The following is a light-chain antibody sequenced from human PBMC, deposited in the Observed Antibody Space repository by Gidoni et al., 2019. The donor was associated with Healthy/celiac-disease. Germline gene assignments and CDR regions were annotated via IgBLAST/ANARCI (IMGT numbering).Light chain of an antibody. CDR2: SAS. J-gene: IGKJ4*01. V-gene: IGKV1-6*01. Sequence: AIQMIQSPSSLSASVGDRVTITCRASQVIVNELGWYQQQTGEAPKLLIHSASILQSGVPSRFSGSGSGTYFTLTISSLQPEDFATYYCLQDNIFPLTFGGGTKVEIK. CDR3: LQDNIFPLT. CDR1: QVIVNE.